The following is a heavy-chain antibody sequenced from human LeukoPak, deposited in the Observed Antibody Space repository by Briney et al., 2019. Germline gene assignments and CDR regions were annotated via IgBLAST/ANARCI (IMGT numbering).Heavy chain of an antibody. CDR3: ARGPNEYSSSYPRDY. J-gene: IGHJ4*02. CDR1: GGSISSYY. V-gene: IGHV4-4*07. D-gene: IGHD6-6*01. CDR2: IYTSGST. Sequence: SETLSLTCTVSGGSISSYYWSWIRQPAGKRLEWIGRIYTSGSTNYNPSLKSRVTMSVDTSKNQFSLKLSSVTAADTAVYYCARGPNEYSSSYPRDYWGQGTVVTVSS.